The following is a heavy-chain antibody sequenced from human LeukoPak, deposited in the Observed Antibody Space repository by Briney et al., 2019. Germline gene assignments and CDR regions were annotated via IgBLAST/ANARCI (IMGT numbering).Heavy chain of an antibody. CDR1: GGSFSGYY. CDR3: ARFSSSWSKRYYFDY. J-gene: IGHJ4*02. Sequence: SETLSLTCAVYGGSFSGYYWSWIRQPPGKGLEWIGEINHSGSTNYNPSLKSRVTISVDTSKNQFSLKLSSVTAADTAVYYCARFSSSWSKRYYFDYWGQGTLVTVSS. D-gene: IGHD6-13*01. CDR2: INHSGST. V-gene: IGHV4-34*01.